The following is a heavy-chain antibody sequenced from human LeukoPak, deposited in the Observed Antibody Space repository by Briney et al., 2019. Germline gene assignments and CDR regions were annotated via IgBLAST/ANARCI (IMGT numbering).Heavy chain of an antibody. J-gene: IGHJ6*02. Sequence: SETLSLTCTVSGGSISSYYWSWIRQPPGKGLEWIGYIYYSGSTNYNPSLKSRVTISVDTSKNQFSLKLSSVTAADTAVYYCARDYYYGMDVWGQGTTVTVSS. CDR2: IYYSGST. V-gene: IGHV4-59*01. CDR1: GGSISSYY. CDR3: ARDYYYGMDV.